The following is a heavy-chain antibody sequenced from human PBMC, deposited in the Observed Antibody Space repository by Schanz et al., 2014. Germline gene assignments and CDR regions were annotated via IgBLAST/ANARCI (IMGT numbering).Heavy chain of an antibody. Sequence: EVQLLESGGGLVQPGGSLRLSCAASGFTFSTFAMHWVRQAPGKGLEWVSAISGSGGSTYYADSVKGRFTISRDNSKNTVYIQMNSLRAEDTAVYYCARGGPAYYFDDWGQGTLVTVSS. CDR1: GFTFSTFA. CDR3: ARGGPAYYFDD. V-gene: IGHV3-23*01. CDR2: ISGSGGST. J-gene: IGHJ4*02.